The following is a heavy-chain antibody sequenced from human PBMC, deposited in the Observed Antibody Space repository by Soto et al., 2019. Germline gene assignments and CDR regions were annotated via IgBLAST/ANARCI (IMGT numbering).Heavy chain of an antibody. CDR2: IYPGGSYT. J-gene: IGHJ6*02. D-gene: IGHD2-2*01. CDR3: ARQNIVVVPAASPLYYYYGMDV. V-gene: IGHV5-51*01. CDR1: GYSFTSYW. Sequence: VDALKISCKGSGYSFTSYWICWVRQMPGKGLEWMGIIYPGGSYTRYSPLFQGQVTISANKSISTAYLQWSSLKASDTAMYYCARQNIVVVPAASPLYYYYGMDVWGQRTTVTVAS.